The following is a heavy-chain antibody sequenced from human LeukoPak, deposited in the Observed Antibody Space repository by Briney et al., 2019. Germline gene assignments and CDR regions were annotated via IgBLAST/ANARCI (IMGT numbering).Heavy chain of an antibody. D-gene: IGHD6-19*01. CDR2: IHPNTGGT. CDR1: GYTFTGHY. J-gene: IGHJ2*01. Sequence: ASVKVSCKASGYTFTGHYIHWVRQAPGQGLEWMGWIHPNTGGTKYAQKFQGRVTMTRDTPISTASMELSGLKPDDTAVYYCARDSCGGGGCHYWYFDLWGRGTLVTVSS. V-gene: IGHV1-2*02. CDR3: ARDSCGGGGCHYWYFDL.